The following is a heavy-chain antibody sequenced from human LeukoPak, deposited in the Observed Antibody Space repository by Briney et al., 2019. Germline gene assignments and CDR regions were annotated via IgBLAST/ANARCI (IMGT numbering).Heavy chain of an antibody. D-gene: IGHD1-26*01. CDR1: GFTVSSNY. CDR3: ARGPVLRGGSYLAGARY. V-gene: IGHV3-66*01. Sequence: PGGSLRLSCAASGFTVSSNYMSWVRQAPGKGLEWVSVIYSGGSTYYADSVKGRFTISRDNSKNTLYLQMNSLRAEDTAVYYCARGPVLRGGSYLAGARYWGQGTLVTVSS. J-gene: IGHJ4*02. CDR2: IYSGGST.